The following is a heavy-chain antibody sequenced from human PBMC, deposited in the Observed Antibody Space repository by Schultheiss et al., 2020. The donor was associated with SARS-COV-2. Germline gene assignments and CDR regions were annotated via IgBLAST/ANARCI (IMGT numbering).Heavy chain of an antibody. J-gene: IGHJ5*02. Sequence: ASVKVSCKASGYTFTGYYVHWVRQAPGQGLEWMGWINPNSGGTNYAQKFQGRVTMTRDTSISTAYMELSSLRSEDTAVYYCARGRYNWNGYWFDPWGQGTLVTVAS. V-gene: IGHV1-2*02. D-gene: IGHD1-1*01. CDR3: ARGRYNWNGYWFDP. CDR2: INPNSGGT. CDR1: GYTFTGYY.